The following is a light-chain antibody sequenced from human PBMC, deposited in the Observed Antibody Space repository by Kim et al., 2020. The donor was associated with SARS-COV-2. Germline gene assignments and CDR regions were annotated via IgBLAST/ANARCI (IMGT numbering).Light chain of an antibody. CDR2: AAS. J-gene: IGKJ1*01. CDR1: QGIRND. Sequence: ASVGGRIIITCRASQGIRNDLGWYQQKPGKAPKLLIYAASSLQSGVPSRFSGSGSGTDFTLTISSLQPEDFATYYCLQDYNYPRTFGQGTKVDIK. V-gene: IGKV1-6*02. CDR3: LQDYNYPRT.